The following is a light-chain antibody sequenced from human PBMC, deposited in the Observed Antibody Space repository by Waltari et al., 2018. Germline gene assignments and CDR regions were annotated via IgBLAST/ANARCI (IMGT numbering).Light chain of an antibody. J-gene: IGKJ4*01. CDR3: QQRRNWPLT. V-gene: IGKV3-11*01. Sequence: DIVLTQSPAILSLSPGDRASLSCRARQSVTNYLAWYQQKPGQAPRLLIYDTSNRATGIPARFSGSGFGTDFTLTISSLDPEDFAVYYCQQRRNWPLTFGGGTKVEIK. CDR2: DTS. CDR1: QSVTNY.